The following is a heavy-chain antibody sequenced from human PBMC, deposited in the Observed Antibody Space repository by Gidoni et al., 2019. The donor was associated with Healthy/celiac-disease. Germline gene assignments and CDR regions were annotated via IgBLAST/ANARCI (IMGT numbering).Heavy chain of an antibody. V-gene: IGHV3-9*03. D-gene: IGHD3-10*01. CDR1: GLTCDDYA. J-gene: IGHJ3*02. CDR3: AKASRGWFGELLGAFDI. CDR2: ILWIRGSI. Sequence: EVQQVESGGGVVQQGRALRIICAAAGLTCDDYAMHWVRQAPGKGLECVSGILWIRGSIGYADSVKVRFTISRDHAKNSLYLQMISLSAADMALYYCAKASRGWFGELLGAFDIWGQGTMVTVSS.